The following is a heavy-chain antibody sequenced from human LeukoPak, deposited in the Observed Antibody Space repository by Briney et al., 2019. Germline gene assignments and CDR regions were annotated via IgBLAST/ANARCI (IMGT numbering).Heavy chain of an antibody. CDR2: ISGSGGST. Sequence: PGGSLRLSCAASGFTFSTYAMSWVRQAPGKGLEWVSLISGSGGSTYYADSVKGRFTISRDNSKNTLYVQMNSLRAEDTAVYYCARDLRPAARWDWFDPWGQGTLVTVSS. V-gene: IGHV3-23*01. J-gene: IGHJ5*02. D-gene: IGHD6-6*01. CDR3: ARDLRPAARWDWFDP. CDR1: GFTFSTYA.